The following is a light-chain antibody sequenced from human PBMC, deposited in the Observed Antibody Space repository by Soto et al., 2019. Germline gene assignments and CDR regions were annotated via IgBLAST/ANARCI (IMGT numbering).Light chain of an antibody. J-gene: IGKJ4*01. CDR2: DAS. Sequence: EIVLTQSPGTLSLSPGERDTLSCRASQSISSNYLAWYQQKPGQAPSLLIYDASSRATGIPDRFSGSGSGTDFTLTISRLEPEDFAVYYCQQYGSSPRTFGGGTKVEMK. CDR1: QSISSNY. CDR3: QQYGSSPRT. V-gene: IGKV3-20*01.